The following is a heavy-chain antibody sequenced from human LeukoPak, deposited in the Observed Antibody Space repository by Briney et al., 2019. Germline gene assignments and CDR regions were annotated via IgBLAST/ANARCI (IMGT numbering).Heavy chain of an antibody. CDR1: GASISPDY. CDR2: IYHSGST. Sequence: PSETLSLTCTVSGASISPDYWSWIRQPPGKGLEWIGYIYHSGSTNYNPSLKSRVTTSIDTSKKQVSLKLSSVTAADTAVYFCAGGRSDVAPAGPVLGFWGQGTLVTVSS. V-gene: IGHV4-59*01. D-gene: IGHD6-13*01. J-gene: IGHJ3*01. CDR3: AGGRSDVAPAGPVLGF.